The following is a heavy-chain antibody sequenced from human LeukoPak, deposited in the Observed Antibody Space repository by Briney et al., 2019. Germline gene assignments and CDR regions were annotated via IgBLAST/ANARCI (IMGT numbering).Heavy chain of an antibody. J-gene: IGHJ5*02. CDR1: GGTFSSYA. V-gene: IGHV1-69*04. CDR3: ARDRGIAAADWFDP. Sequence: SVKVSCKASGGTFSSYAISWVRQAPGQGREWMGRIIPILGIANYAQKFQGRVTITADKSTSTAYKELSSLRSEDTAVYYCARDRGIAAADWFDPWGQGTLVTVSS. D-gene: IGHD6-13*01. CDR2: IIPILGIA.